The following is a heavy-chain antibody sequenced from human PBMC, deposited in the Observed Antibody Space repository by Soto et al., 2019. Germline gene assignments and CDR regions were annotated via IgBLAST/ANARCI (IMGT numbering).Heavy chain of an antibody. CDR1: GFILSGYD. Sequence: PGGSLRLSCVASGFILSGYDMHWVRQATGEGLEWVSAIGTAGDPYYSGSVKGRFTISRGNAENSVYLQMNSLRAGDTAVYYCASRSYSSSTAVYFDYWGQGTLVTVSS. D-gene: IGHD6-6*01. CDR2: IGTAGDP. CDR3: ASRSYSSSTAVYFDY. V-gene: IGHV3-13*05. J-gene: IGHJ4*02.